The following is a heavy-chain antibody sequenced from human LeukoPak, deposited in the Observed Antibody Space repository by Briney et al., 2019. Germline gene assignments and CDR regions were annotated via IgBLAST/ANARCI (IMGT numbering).Heavy chain of an antibody. CDR3: ARVDSSGWPGGYYYYMDV. D-gene: IGHD6-19*01. Sequence: SETLSLTCTVSGGSISSGDYYWSWIRQPPGKGLGWIGYIYYSGSTSYNPSLKSRVTISVDTSKNQFSLKLSSVTAADTAVYYCARVDSSGWPGGYYYYMDVWGKGTTVTVSS. CDR2: IYYSGST. J-gene: IGHJ6*03. V-gene: IGHV4-30-4*08. CDR1: GGSISSGDYY.